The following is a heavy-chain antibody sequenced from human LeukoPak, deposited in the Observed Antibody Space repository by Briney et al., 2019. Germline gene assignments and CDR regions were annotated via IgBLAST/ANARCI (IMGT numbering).Heavy chain of an antibody. V-gene: IGHV1-18*01. CDR1: GYTFTSYG. CDR2: ISAYNGNT. J-gene: IGHJ4*02. Sequence: AASVKVSCKASGYTFTSYGISWVRQAPGQGLEWMGWISAYNGNTNYAQKLQGRVTMTPDTSTSTAYMELRSLRSDDTAVYYCARDQRGVVVTTVFDYWGQGTLVTVSS. CDR3: ARDQRGVVVTTVFDY. D-gene: IGHD3-22*01.